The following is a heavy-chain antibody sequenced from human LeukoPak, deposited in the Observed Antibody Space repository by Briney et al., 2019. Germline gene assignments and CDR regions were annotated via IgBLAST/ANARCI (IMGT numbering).Heavy chain of an antibody. D-gene: IGHD3-10*01. V-gene: IGHV3-64*01. CDR3: AREDYGSGSYPLDC. J-gene: IGHJ4*02. CDR1: GFTFSSFA. CDR2: ISSNGRNT. Sequence: PGGSLRLSCAASGFTFSSFALHWVRQAPGKGLEYVSAISSNGRNTYYANSVKGRFTISRDNSKNTLYLQMGSLRAEDMAVYYCAREDYGSGSYPLDCWGQGTLVTVSS.